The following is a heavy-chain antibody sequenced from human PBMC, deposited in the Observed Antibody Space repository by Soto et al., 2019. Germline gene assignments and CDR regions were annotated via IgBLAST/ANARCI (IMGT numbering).Heavy chain of an antibody. CDR1: GYTFTSYG. CDR2: ISAYNGNT. V-gene: IGHV1-18*04. J-gene: IGHJ4*02. D-gene: IGHD5-12*01. Sequence: QVQLVQSGAEVKKPGASVKVSCQASGYTFTSYGIRWVRQAPGQGLEWMGWISAYNGNTNYAQKLQGRVTMTTDTSTSTAYMELRSLRSDDTAVYYCARVYPLEMATTQGFDYWGQGTLVTVSS. CDR3: ARVYPLEMATTQGFDY.